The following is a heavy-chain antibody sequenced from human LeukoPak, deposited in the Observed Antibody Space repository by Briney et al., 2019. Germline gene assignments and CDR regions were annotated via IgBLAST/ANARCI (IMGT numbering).Heavy chain of an antibody. J-gene: IGHJ3*02. CDR2: IRYDGSNK. D-gene: IGHD3-22*01. Sequence: GGSLRLSCAASGFTFSSYGMHWVRQAPGKGLEWVAFIRYDGSNKYYADSVKGRFTVSRDNSKNTLYLQMNSLRAEDTAVYYCAKDPPYYYDSSGYGGGAFDIWGQGTMVTVSS. V-gene: IGHV3-30*02. CDR1: GFTFSSYG. CDR3: AKDPPYYYDSSGYGGGAFDI.